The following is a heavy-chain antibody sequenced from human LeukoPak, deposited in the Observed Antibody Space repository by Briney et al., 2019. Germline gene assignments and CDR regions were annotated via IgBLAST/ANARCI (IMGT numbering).Heavy chain of an antibody. J-gene: IGHJ4*01. Sequence: PRGSLRLSCAASGFTFSSYAMSWVSQAPGKGLEWVSAISGSGGSTYYTDSVKGRHTISRDNSKNTLYLQMNSLRAEDTAVYYCAKDSTKGYYDSSGYYSFDYWGHGILVTVSS. CDR3: AKDSTKGYYDSSGYYSFDY. CDR2: ISGSGGST. CDR1: GFTFSSYA. D-gene: IGHD3-22*01. V-gene: IGHV3-23*01.